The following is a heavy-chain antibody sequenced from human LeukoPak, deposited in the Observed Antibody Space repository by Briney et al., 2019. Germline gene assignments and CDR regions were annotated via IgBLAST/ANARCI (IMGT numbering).Heavy chain of an antibody. D-gene: IGHD4-11*01. CDR3: AKACSNYAYYYYYYMDV. J-gene: IGHJ6*03. CDR1: GFTFDDYA. Sequence: GGSLRLSCAASGFTFDDYAMHWVRQAPGKGLEWVSLISWDGGSTYYADSVKGRFTISRDNSKNSLYLQMNSLRAEDTALYYCAKACSNYAYYYYYYMDVWGKGTTVTVSS. CDR2: ISWDGGST. V-gene: IGHV3-43D*04.